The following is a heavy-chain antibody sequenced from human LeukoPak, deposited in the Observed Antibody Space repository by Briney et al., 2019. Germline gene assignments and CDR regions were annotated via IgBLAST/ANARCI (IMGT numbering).Heavy chain of an antibody. CDR1: GFSFTSYW. J-gene: IGHJ4*02. CDR2: IYPGDSDT. V-gene: IGHV5-51*01. D-gene: IGHD6-13*01. CDR3: ASGGAGTGKY. Sequence: GESLKISWKGPGFSFTSYWIGWVRQLPGKGLEWRGIIYPGDSDTRYSPSFQGQVTISADKSISNAYLQWSSVKASDTAKYYCASGGAGTGKYWGQGTLVTVSS.